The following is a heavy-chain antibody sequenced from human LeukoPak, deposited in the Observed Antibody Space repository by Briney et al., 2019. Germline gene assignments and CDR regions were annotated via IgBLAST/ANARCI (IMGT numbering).Heavy chain of an antibody. V-gene: IGHV3-15*01. J-gene: IGHJ4*02. CDR1: GFTFSNAW. Sequence: GGSLRLSCAASGFTFSNAWMAWVRQPPGKGLEWVGRIKSKSDGGTTDDAAPVKGRFTISRDDSKNTLYLQMNSLKTEDTAVYYCTTVKGAAGTFGYYFDYWGQGTLVTVSS. D-gene: IGHD3-16*01. CDR3: TTVKGAAGTFGYYFDY. CDR2: IKSKSDGGTT.